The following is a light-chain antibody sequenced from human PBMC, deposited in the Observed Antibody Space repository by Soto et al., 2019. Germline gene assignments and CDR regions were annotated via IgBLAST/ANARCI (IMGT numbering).Light chain of an antibody. V-gene: IGLV4-69*01. CDR1: RGHSNYA. J-gene: IGLJ2*01. CDR2: LNRDGSH. Sequence: QSVLTQSPSASASLGASVKLTCTLSRGHSNYAIAWHQQQPEKGPRYLMKLNRDGSHSKWDGIPNRFSGSSSGAERYLTIARLQSEDEADYYCQTGGTGIVIFGGGTQLTVL. CDR3: QTGGTGIVI.